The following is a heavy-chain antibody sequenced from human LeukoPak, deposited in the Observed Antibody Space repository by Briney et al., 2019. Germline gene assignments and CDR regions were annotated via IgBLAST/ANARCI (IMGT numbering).Heavy chain of an antibody. D-gene: IGHD3-10*01. CDR1: GGSISSYY. Sequence: PSETLSLTCTVSGGSISSYYWSWIRQPPGKGLEWIGYIYYSGSTNYNPSLKSRVTISVDTSKNQFSLKLSSVTAADTAVYYCAREHYYGSGSYCFDYWGQGTLVTVSS. V-gene: IGHV4-59*01. J-gene: IGHJ4*02. CDR3: AREHYYGSGSYCFDY. CDR2: IYYSGST.